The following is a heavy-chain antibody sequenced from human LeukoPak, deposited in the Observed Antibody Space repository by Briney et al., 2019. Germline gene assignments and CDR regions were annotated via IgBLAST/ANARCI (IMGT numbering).Heavy chain of an antibody. CDR3: ASYDSSGYYYFMVD. Sequence: ASVKVSCTASGYTFTSYGISWVRQAPGQGLEWMGWISAYNGNTNYAQKLQGRVTMTTDTSTSTAYMELRSLRSDDTAVYYCASYDSSGYYYFMVDWGQGTLVTVSS. V-gene: IGHV1-18*01. CDR2: ISAYNGNT. J-gene: IGHJ4*02. CDR1: GYTFTSYG. D-gene: IGHD3-22*01.